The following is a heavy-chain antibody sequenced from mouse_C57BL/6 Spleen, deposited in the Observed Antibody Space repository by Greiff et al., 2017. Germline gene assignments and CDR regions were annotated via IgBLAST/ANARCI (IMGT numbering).Heavy chain of an antibody. J-gene: IGHJ2*01. Sequence: QVQLQQPGAELVRPGTSVKLSCKASGYTFTSYWMHWVKQRPGQGLEWIGVIDPSDSYTNYNQNFKGKATLTVYTSSSTAYMQLSSLTSEDSAVYYCARYYFDYWGQGTTLTVSS. CDR2: IDPSDSYT. V-gene: IGHV1-59*01. CDR1: GYTFTSYW. CDR3: ARYYFDY.